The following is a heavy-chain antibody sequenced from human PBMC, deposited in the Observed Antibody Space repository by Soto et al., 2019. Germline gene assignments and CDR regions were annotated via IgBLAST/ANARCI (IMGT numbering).Heavy chain of an antibody. CDR3: ARSQGSSTSLEIYYYYYYGMDV. CDR1: GGTFSTYT. V-gene: IGHV1-69*02. J-gene: IGHJ6*02. CDR2: IIPILGIA. Sequence: ASVKVSCKASGGTFSTYTITWVRQAPGQGLEWMGRIIPILGIANYAQKFQGRVTITADTSTSTAYMELSSLRSEDTAVYYCARSQGSSTSLEIYYYYYYGMDVWGQGTTVTVSS. D-gene: IGHD2-2*01.